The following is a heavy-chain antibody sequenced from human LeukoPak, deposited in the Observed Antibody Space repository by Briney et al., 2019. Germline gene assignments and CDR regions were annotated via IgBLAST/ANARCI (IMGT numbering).Heavy chain of an antibody. D-gene: IGHD6-19*01. CDR1: GFTFSDYY. CDR3: ARAVAAPGAYYFDY. J-gene: IGHJ4*02. Sequence: GGSLRLSCAASGFTFSDYYMSWIRQAPGKGLEWVSYISSSGSTIYYADSVKGRFTISRDNSKNTLYLQMNSLRAEDTAVYYCARAVAAPGAYYFDYWGQGTLVTVSS. V-gene: IGHV3-11*01. CDR2: ISSSGSTI.